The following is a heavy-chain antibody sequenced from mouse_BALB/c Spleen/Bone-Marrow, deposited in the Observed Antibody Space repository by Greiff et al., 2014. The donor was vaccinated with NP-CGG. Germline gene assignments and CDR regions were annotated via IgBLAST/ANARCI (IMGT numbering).Heavy chain of an antibody. CDR1: GFTFSSYG. V-gene: IGHV5-6*01. CDR2: ISSGGSNT. Sequence: EVKRVESGGDLVKPGGSLKLSCAASGFTFSSYGMSWGRQTPDKRLEWVATISSGGSNTYYPDSVKGRFTISRDNAKNTLYLQMSSLKSEDTAMYYCARHQRYYAMDYWGQGTSVTVSS. CDR3: ARHQRYYAMDY. J-gene: IGHJ4*01.